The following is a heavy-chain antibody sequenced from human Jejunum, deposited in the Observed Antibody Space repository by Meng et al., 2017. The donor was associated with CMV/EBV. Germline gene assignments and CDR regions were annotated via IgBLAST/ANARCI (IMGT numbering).Heavy chain of an antibody. D-gene: IGHD6-19*01. Sequence: QVQLFDAGGGVVQPGGSRRLSCAASGFTFSIYGMHWVRQAPGKGLEWVAFIRYDGTVQNYADSVKGRFTISRDNSWNMLSLEMNSLRPEDTAVYYCAKVGFGWYSIDYWGQGTLVTVSS. CDR3: AKVGFGWYSIDY. CDR1: GFTFSIYG. V-gene: IGHV3-30*02. CDR2: IRYDGTVQ. J-gene: IGHJ4*02.